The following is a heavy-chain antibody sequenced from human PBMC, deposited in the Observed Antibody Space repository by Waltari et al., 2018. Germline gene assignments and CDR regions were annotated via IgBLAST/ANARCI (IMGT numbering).Heavy chain of an antibody. D-gene: IGHD3-9*01. Sequence: QMQLQESGPGLVKPSETLSLTCTVYGVSMRNVFYSFAWFRQPPGRGLEWIAGIFHSGSASYNPSLESRFTISVDTSRNQLSLTLTSVTATDTAMYYCARGGHVDWLPPDYWGQGTLVTVSS. J-gene: IGHJ4*02. V-gene: IGHV4-39*01. CDR2: IFHSGSA. CDR1: GVSMRNVFYS. CDR3: ARGGHVDWLPPDY.